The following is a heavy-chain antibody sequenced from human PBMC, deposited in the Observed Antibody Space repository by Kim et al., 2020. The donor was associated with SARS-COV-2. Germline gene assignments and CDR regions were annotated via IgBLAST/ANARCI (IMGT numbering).Heavy chain of an antibody. CDR1: GFTFSSYA. V-gene: IGHV3-30*04. J-gene: IGHJ1*01. CDR3: ARGGAYSSSWYGEYFQH. CDR2: ISYDGSNK. D-gene: IGHD6-13*01. Sequence: GGSLRLSCAASGFTFSSYAMHWVRQAPGKGLEWVAVISYDGSNKYYADSVKGRFTISRDNSKNTLYLQMNSLRAEDTAVYYCARGGAYSSSWYGEYFQHWGQGTLVTVSS.